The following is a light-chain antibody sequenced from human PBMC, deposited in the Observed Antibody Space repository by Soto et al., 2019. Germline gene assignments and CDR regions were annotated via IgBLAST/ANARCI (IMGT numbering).Light chain of an antibody. J-gene: IGKJ1*01. CDR1: QTIGTY. CDR3: QQSYNYTQK. V-gene: IGKV1-39*01. Sequence: SAAYLAASLVDPVISTCRASQTIGTYVNWYRQKSGAAPELLIYDASTLQSGVPSRFRGGASGTDFTLTISRLQLDDFATYYCQQSYNYTQKFGQGTKVDIK. CDR2: DAS.